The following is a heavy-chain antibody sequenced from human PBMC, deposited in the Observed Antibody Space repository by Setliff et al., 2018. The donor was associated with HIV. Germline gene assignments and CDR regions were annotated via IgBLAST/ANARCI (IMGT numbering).Heavy chain of an antibody. Sequence: PSETLSLTCTVSGDSINTDGLYWTWIRQYPATGLEWIGYIHYNGITYYNPSLESRVSISVDLSKNQFSLKLNSVTVADTAVYYCVRTKGGSKHGSFWDSWGQGILVTVSS. V-gene: IGHV4-31*03. CDR3: VRTKGGSKHGSFWDS. D-gene: IGHD3-10*01. CDR2: IHYNGIT. CDR1: GDSINTDGLY. J-gene: IGHJ5*02.